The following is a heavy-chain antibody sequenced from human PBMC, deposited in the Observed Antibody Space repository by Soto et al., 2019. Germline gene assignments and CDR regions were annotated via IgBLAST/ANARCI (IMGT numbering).Heavy chain of an antibody. J-gene: IGHJ6*02. CDR1: GGTFSSYA. D-gene: IGHD6-13*01. CDR2: IIPIFGTE. Sequence: QVQLVQSGAEVKKPGSSVRVSCKASGGTFSSYAISWVRQAPGQGLEWMGGIIPIFGTENYAQKFQGRVTITADESTSTAYMELSSLRSEDTAVYYCARDRIAGSKYYYGMDFWGQGTTGTVSS. CDR3: ARDRIAGSKYYYGMDF. V-gene: IGHV1-69*01.